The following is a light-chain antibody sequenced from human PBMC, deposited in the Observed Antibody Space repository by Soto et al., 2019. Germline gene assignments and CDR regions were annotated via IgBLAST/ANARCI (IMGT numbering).Light chain of an antibody. J-gene: IGKJ1*01. CDR2: GAS. Sequence: EIVLTQSPGTLSLSPGERATLSCRASQSVSSSYLAWYQQRPGQAPRLLIYGASSRATGIPDRFSGSGSGTDCTLTISRLEPEDFAVYYCQQYGSPPWTFGQGTKVEIK. CDR3: QQYGSPPWT. V-gene: IGKV3-20*01. CDR1: QSVSSSY.